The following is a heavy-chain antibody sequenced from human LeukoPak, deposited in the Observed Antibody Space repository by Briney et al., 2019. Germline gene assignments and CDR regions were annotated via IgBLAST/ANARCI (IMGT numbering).Heavy chain of an antibody. V-gene: IGHV3-23*01. D-gene: IGHD4-23*01. CDR1: GFSFNYYA. J-gene: IGHJ4*02. Sequence: GGSLRLSCAASGFSFNYYAMSWVRQAPGKGLEWVSAISTTGGSTYYADSVKGRFTVSRDNSKNTLSLQMDSLRVEDTALYYCAKDWTTVVTPKGYYFDYWGQGTLVTVSS. CDR2: ISTTGGST. CDR3: AKDWTTVVTPKGYYFDY.